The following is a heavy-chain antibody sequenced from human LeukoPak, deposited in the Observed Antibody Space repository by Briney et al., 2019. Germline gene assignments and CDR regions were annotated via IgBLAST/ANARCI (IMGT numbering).Heavy chain of an antibody. CDR2: FYYTGST. CDR3: ARLGPEGPFDY. V-gene: IGHV4-39*01. J-gene: IGHJ4*02. D-gene: IGHD1-14*01. Sequence: SETLSLICTVSGGSISSSRYYWGWIRQPPGKGLEWIGTFYYTGSTYYTPSLKSRVTISVDTSESQFSLKLSSVTAADTAVYYCARLGPEGPFDYWGQGTLVTVSS. CDR1: GGSISSSRYY.